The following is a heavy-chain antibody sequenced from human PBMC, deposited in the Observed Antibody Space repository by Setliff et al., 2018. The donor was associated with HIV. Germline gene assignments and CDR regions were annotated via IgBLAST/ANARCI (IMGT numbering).Heavy chain of an antibody. J-gene: IGHJ5*01. CDR2: MHHSGNT. D-gene: IGHD2-15*01. CDR3: AKEGGYCSGDT. Sequence: PSETLSLTCDVSTYSISSVHSWGWIRQPPGKGLEWIGTMHHSGNTHYKPSLKGRVTVSLDTSKKQLSLKLRSVTAADTAVYYCAKEGGYCSGDTWGRGTLVTVSS. V-gene: IGHV4-38-2*02. CDR1: TYSISSVHS.